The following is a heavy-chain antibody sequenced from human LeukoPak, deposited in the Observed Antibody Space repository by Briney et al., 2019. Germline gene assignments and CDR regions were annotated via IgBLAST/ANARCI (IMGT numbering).Heavy chain of an antibody. D-gene: IGHD3-10*01. V-gene: IGHV4-61*01. Sequence: PSETLSLTCTVSGFSVTTDSYCWGWIRQPPGKGLEWIGYDYCGGNTNYDPSLKRRVTISVDTSRNQFSLTLTSVTAADTAVYFCARDHFGSLDSWGQGILVTVSS. CDR2: DYCGGNT. CDR1: GFSVTTDSYC. CDR3: ARDHFGSLDS. J-gene: IGHJ4*02.